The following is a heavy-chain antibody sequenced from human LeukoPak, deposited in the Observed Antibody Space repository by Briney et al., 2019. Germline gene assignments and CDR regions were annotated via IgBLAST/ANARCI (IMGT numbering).Heavy chain of an antibody. CDR3: ATMVQGVYTYFGS. J-gene: IGHJ4*02. Sequence: SETLSLTCTVSGGSISSYYWSWIRQPPGKGLEWIGYIYYRGSTNYNPSLKSRVTISVDTSKNQFSLKLTSVTAADTAVYYCATMVQGVYTYFGSRGQGNLVAVSP. D-gene: IGHD3-10*01. V-gene: IGHV4-59*01. CDR2: IYYRGST. CDR1: GGSISSYY.